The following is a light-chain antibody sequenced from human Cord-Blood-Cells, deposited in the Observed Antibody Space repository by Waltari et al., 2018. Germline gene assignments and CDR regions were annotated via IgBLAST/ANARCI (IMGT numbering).Light chain of an antibody. CDR2: AAS. CDR3: QQSYSTLT. V-gene: IGKV1-39*01. J-gene: IGKJ3*01. Sequence: DIQMTQSPSSLSASVGDRVTITCRASQSISSYLNWYQQKPGKAPKLLIYAASSLQSGVPPRVTVSVSVTDFTLTISSLQPEDFATYYCQQSYSTLTFGPGTKVDIK. CDR1: QSISSY.